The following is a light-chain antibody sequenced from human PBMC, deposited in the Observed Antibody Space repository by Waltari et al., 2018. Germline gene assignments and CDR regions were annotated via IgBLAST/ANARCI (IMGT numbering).Light chain of an antibody. CDR3: QQYSNWPYT. J-gene: IGKJ2*01. CDR2: GAS. V-gene: IGKV3-15*01. CDR1: QSVSSN. Sequence: EIVMTQSPATLSVSPVESATLSCRASQSVSSNLAWYQQKPGQALRLLIYGASTRATGIPGRFGGSGSGTEFTLTISRLQSEDFAVYYCQQYSNWPYTFGQGTKLEIK.